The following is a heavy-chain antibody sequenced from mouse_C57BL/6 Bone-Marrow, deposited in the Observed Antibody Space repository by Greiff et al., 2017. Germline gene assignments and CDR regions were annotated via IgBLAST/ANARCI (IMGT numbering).Heavy chain of an antibody. CDR1: GFSLTSYA. CDR3: ARDGSWFAY. J-gene: IGHJ3*01. CDR2: IWTGGGT. Sequence: QVQLKESGPGLVAPSQSLSITCTVSGFSLTSYAISWVRQPPGKGLEWLGVIWTGGGTTYNSALKSRLSISKDNSKSQVFLKMNSLQTDDTARYYCARDGSWFAYWGQGTLVTVSA. D-gene: IGHD2-3*01. V-gene: IGHV2-9-1*01.